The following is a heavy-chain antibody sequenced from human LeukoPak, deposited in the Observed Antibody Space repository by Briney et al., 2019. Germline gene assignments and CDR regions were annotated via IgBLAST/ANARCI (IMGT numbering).Heavy chain of an antibody. V-gene: IGHV4-61*02. CDR2: ICTSGST. J-gene: IGHJ4*02. Sequence: SQTLSLTCTVSGGSISTGSYYCSWLRQPAGKGLEWIGRICTSGSTNYYPSLKRRVTILVDTCRNQCSLRLSSVTASDMAVYYCARCLGGRCDYFDYWGQGALVTVSS. CDR3: ARCLGGRCDYFDY. CDR1: GGSISTGSYY. D-gene: IGHD3-16*01.